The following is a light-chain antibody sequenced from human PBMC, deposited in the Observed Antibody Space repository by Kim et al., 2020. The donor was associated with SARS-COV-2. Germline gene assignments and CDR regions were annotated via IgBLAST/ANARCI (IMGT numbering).Light chain of an antibody. Sequence: ELMMTQSPATLSVSPGERATLSCRASQNVYTYLAWYQHRPGQAPRLLIYCASTRAAGVPGRFSGSASGTDFTLTISRLQSEDFAVYYCQQYYNWPLTFGGGTKVDIK. J-gene: IGKJ4*01. CDR3: QQYYNWPLT. CDR2: CAS. CDR1: QNVYTY. V-gene: IGKV3-15*01.